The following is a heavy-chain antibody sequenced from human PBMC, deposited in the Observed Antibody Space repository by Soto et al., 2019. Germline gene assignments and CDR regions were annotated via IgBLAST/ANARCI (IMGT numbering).Heavy chain of an antibody. CDR2: INHSGST. CDR3: ARGLKVRGVSSWFDP. V-gene: IGHV4-34*01. D-gene: IGHD3-10*01. J-gene: IGHJ5*02. CDR1: GGSFSGYY. Sequence: SETLSLTCAVYGGSFSGYYWSWIRQPPGKGLEWIGEINHSGSTNYNPSLKSRVTISVDTSKNQFSLKLSSVTAADTAVYYCARGLKVRGVSSWFDPWGQGTLVTVSS.